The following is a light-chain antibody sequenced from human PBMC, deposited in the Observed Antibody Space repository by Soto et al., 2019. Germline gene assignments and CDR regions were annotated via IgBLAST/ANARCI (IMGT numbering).Light chain of an antibody. V-gene: IGLV2-14*01. CDR2: EVH. CDR1: MRDVGAYNL. Sequence: QSVLTQPASVSGSAGQSITISCSGTMRDVGAYNLVSWYQQHPGTAPKLIIYEVHNRPSGISSRFSGSRSGNTASLTISGLQSEDEGDYYCSAYTARRTLVFGGGTKLTVL. J-gene: IGLJ3*02. CDR3: SAYTARRTLV.